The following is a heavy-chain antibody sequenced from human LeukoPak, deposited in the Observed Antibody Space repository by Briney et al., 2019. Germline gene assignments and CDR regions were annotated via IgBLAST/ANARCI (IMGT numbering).Heavy chain of an antibody. CDR3: AREGADCSSTSCRTHFLNWFDP. D-gene: IGHD2-2*01. Sequence: GASVKVSCKASGGTFSSYAISWVRQAPGQGLEWMGGIIPIFGTANYAQKFQGRVTITTDESTSTAYMELSSLRSEDTAVYYCAREGADCSSTSCRTHFLNWFDPWGQGTLVTVSS. CDR1: GGTFSSYA. J-gene: IGHJ5*02. V-gene: IGHV1-69*05. CDR2: IIPIFGTA.